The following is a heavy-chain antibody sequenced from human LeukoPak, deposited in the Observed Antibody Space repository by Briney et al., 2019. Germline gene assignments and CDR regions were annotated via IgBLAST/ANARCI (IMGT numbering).Heavy chain of an antibody. CDR2: IKQGGSEK. CDR3: AREGREGRGFDY. V-gene: IGHV3-7*01. J-gene: IGHJ4*02. CDR1: AFTFSNYW. D-gene: IGHD1-26*01. Sequence: TGGSLRLSCAASAFTFSNYWMSWVRQAPGKGLEWVANIKQGGSEKHYVDSVKGRFTISRDDAKNSLYLQMNSLRADDTAVYSCAREGREGRGFDYWGQGTLVTVSS.